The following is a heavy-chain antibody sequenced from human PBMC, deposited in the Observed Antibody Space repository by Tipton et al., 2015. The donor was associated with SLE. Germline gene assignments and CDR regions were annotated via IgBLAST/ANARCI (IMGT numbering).Heavy chain of an antibody. CDR1: GFTFSDYY. J-gene: IGHJ6*02. CDR2: IYSDGSST. CDR3: GTTSSDYGMDV. Sequence: SLRLSCAASGFTFSDYYMSWIRQAPGKGLVWVSRIYSDGSSTNYADSVKGRFTISRDNAKNTLFLQMNSLRAEDTAVYYCGTTSSDYGMDVWGQGTTVTVSS. V-gene: IGHV3-74*01. D-gene: IGHD3-22*01.